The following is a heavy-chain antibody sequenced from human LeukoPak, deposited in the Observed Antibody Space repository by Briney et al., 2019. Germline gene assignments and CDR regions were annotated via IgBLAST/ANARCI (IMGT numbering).Heavy chain of an antibody. CDR1: GGSISSYY. V-gene: IGHV4-59*01. D-gene: IGHD1-14*01. CDR2: IYYSGST. Sequence: SETLSLTCTVSGGSISSYYWSWIRQPPGKGLEWIGYIYYSGSTNYNPSLKSRVTISVGTSKNQFSLKLSSVTAADTAVYYCARVRPAKPVDHAFDIWGQGKMVTVSS. J-gene: IGHJ3*02. CDR3: ARVRPAKPVDHAFDI.